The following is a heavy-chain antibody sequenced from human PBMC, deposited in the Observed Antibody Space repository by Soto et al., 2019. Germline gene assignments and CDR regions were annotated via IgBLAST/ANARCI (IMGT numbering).Heavy chain of an antibody. CDR3: ATSLWFGTQVEL. J-gene: IGHJ5*02. CDR2: ISRSGTT. Sequence: QVQLQQWGAGLLKPSETLPLSCAVYGGYFNDNYYTWFRQPPGKGLEWMGEISRSGTTKHIPSLKSRASISSDTSKTQVSLKVTSVTAADTAVYYCATSLWFGTQVELWGQGALVTVSS. CDR1: GGYFNDNY. D-gene: IGHD3-10*01. V-gene: IGHV4-34*04.